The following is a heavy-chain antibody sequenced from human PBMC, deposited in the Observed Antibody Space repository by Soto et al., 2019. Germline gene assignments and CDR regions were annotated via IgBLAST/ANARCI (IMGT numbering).Heavy chain of an antibody. V-gene: IGHV4-39*02. J-gene: IGHJ4*02. CDR2: IFYSGRT. CDR1: GGSISSSSYY. Sequence: SETLSLTCTVSGGSISSSSYYWGWIRQPPEKGLEWIGTIFYSGRTHYNPSLNRRVTISVDTSKNHFSLKLRSVTAADTAVYYCVSHSRRYFYDPTSPKAIDYWGQGTLVTSPQ. D-gene: IGHD3-22*01. CDR3: VSHSRRYFYDPTSPKAIDY.